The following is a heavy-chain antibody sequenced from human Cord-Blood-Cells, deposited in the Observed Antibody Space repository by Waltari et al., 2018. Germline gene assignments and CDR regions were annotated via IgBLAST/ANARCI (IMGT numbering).Heavy chain of an antibody. J-gene: IGHJ3*02. D-gene: IGHD1-26*01. V-gene: IGHV4-39*01. CDR1: GGPISSRSYY. CDR3: ASWWSYYAFDI. CDR2: IYYSGST. Sequence: QLQLQESGPGLVTPSETLSLTCTVSGGPISSRSYYWGWIRQPPGKGLEWIGSIYYSGSTYYNPSLKSRVTISVDTSKNQFSLKLSSVTAADTAVYYCASWWSYYAFDIWGQGTMVTVSS.